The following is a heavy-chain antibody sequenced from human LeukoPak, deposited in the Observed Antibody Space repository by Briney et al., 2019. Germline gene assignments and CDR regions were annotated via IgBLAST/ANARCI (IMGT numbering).Heavy chain of an antibody. V-gene: IGHV1-69*06. J-gene: IGHJ5*02. D-gene: IGHD6-13*01. CDR2: IIPIFGTA. CDR3: ARDSSSWNGDWFDP. CDR1: GGTFSSYA. Sequence: ASVKVSCKASGGTFSSYAISWVRQAPGQGLEWMGGIIPIFGTANYAQKFQGRVTITADKSTSTAYMELSSLRSEDTAVYYCARDSSSWNGDWFDPWGQGTLVTVSS.